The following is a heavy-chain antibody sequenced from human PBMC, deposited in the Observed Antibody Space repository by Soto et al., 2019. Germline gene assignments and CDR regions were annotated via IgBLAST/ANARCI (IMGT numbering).Heavy chain of an antibody. CDR3: ARLKTYDILNKSDY. J-gene: IGHJ4*02. Sequence: QVQLQESGPGLVKPSGTLSLTCAVSGGSIGSSNWWSWVRQPPGKGLEWIGEIYDSGTTNYNPSLKSRVTISLDKSKNQFSLKLSSVTAADTAVYYCARLKTYDILNKSDYWGQGSRVTVSS. CDR2: IYDSGTT. CDR1: GGSIGSSNW. V-gene: IGHV4-4*02. D-gene: IGHD3-9*01.